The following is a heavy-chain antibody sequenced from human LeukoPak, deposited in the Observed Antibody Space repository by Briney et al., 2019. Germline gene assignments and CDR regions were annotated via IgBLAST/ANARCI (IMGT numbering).Heavy chain of an antibody. CDR1: GYTFTDYY. CDR3: AREGINLIDTNWFDP. CDR2: INPNSGAT. V-gene: IGHV1-2*02. J-gene: IGHJ5*02. D-gene: IGHD1-14*01. Sequence: GASVKVSCKASGYTFTDYYMHWVRQAPGQGLEWMGWINPNSGATNYAQRFQGRASLTRDTSITTVYMELSRLKSDDTAIYFCAREGINLIDTNWFDPWGQGTLVTVSS.